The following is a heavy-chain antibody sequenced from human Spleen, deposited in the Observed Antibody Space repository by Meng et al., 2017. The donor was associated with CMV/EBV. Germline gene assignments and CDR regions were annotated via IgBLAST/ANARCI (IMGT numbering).Heavy chain of an antibody. CDR3: ARAGAAVTTNFDF. J-gene: IGHJ4*02. V-gene: IGHV1-18*01. Sequence: QVQLVQSGPDVKKPGASVKVSCQASGYTFTLFGISWVRQAPGQGLQWMGWISAYNGNTNIAQNLQGRVTMTTDTSTSTAYMELRSLRSDDTAVYFCARAGAAVTTNFDFWGQGTLVTVSS. CDR1: GYTFTLFG. D-gene: IGHD4-17*01. CDR2: ISAYNGNT.